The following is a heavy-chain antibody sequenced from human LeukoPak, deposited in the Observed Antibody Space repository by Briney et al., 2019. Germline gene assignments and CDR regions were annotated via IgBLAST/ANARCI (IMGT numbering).Heavy chain of an antibody. V-gene: IGHV3-23*01. CDR3: AKSPDSSGYYYANWFDP. Sequence: GGSLRLSCAASRFTFSSYAMSWVRQAPGKGLEWVSAISGSGGSTYYADSVKGRFTISRDNSKNTLYLQVNSLRAEDTAVYYCAKSPDSSGYYYANWFDPWGQGTLVTVSS. J-gene: IGHJ5*02. D-gene: IGHD3-22*01. CDR2: ISGSGGST. CDR1: RFTFSSYA.